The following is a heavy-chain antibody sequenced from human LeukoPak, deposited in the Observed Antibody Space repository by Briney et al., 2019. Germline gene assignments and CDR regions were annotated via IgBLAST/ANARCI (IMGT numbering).Heavy chain of an antibody. Sequence: GGSLRLSCAASGFTFDDYAMHWVRQAPGKGLERVSGISWNSGSIGYADSVKGRFTISRDNAKNSLYLQMNSLRPEDTALYYCAKDKLASPIAAAGNSLDYWGQGTLVTVSS. V-gene: IGHV3-9*01. CDR1: GFTFDDYA. D-gene: IGHD6-13*01. CDR3: AKDKLASPIAAAGNSLDY. CDR2: ISWNSGSI. J-gene: IGHJ4*02.